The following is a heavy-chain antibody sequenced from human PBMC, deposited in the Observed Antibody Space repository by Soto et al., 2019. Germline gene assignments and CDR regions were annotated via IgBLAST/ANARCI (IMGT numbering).Heavy chain of an antibody. CDR2: ISYDGSNK. J-gene: IGHJ4*02. Sequence: GGSLRLSCAASGFTFSSYAMHWVRQAPGKGLEWVAVISYDGSNKYYADSVKGRFTISRDNSKNTLYLQMNSLRAEDTAVYYCARDPNLSGYYAYFDYWGRGTLVTVSS. V-gene: IGHV3-30-3*01. D-gene: IGHD3-22*01. CDR3: ARDPNLSGYYAYFDY. CDR1: GFTFSSYA.